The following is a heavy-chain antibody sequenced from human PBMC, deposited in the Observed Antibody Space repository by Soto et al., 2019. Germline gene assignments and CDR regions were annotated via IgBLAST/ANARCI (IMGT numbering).Heavy chain of an antibody. CDR3: ARQRTTVVTQAYFDH. CDR1: GESISSSSYY. D-gene: IGHD2-21*02. CDR2: IYYSGRT. V-gene: IGHV4-39*01. Sequence: SETLSLTCIVSGESISSSSYYWGWIRQPPGKGLEWIGSIYYSGRTYYNPSFKSRVTISIDTSKNQFSLKLTSVTATDTAVYYCARQRTTVVTQAYFDHWGQGALVTVSS. J-gene: IGHJ4*02.